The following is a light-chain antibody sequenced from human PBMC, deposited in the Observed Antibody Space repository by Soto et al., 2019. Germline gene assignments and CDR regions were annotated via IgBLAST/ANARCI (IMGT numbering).Light chain of an antibody. CDR3: AAWDDSLNGYV. CDR1: TSNIGINT. V-gene: IGLV1-44*01. Sequence: QSVLTQPPSASGTPGQRVTISCSGGTSNIGINTVNWYQHLPGTAPKLLIYVNNQRPSVVPDRFSGSTSGTSASLAISGLQSEDEADYYCAAWDDSLNGYVFGSGTKVTVL. J-gene: IGLJ1*01. CDR2: VNN.